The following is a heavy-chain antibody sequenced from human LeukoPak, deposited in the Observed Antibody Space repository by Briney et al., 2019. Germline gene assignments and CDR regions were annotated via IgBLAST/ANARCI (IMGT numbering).Heavy chain of an antibody. D-gene: IGHD3-22*01. J-gene: IGHJ5*02. CDR1: GGSISSYY. V-gene: IGHV4-59*01. Sequence: SETLSLTCTVSGGSISSYYWSWIRQPPGKGLEWIGYIYYSGSTNYNPSLKSRVTISVDTSKNQFSLKLSSVTAADTAVYYCARRYYYDIENWFDPWGQGTLVTVSS. CDR2: IYYSGST. CDR3: ARRYYYDIENWFDP.